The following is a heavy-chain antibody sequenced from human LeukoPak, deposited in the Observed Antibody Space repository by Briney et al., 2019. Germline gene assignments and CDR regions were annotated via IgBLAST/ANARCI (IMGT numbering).Heavy chain of an antibody. CDR3: ARGRVAVAGTKGTDWYFDL. J-gene: IGHJ2*01. V-gene: IGHV4-59*01. Sequence: NPSETLSLTCTVSGGSISSYYWSWIRQPPGKGLEWIGYIYYSGSTNYNPSLKSRVTISVDTSKNQFSLKLSSVTAADTAVYYCARGRVAVAGTKGTDWYFDLWGRGTLVTVSS. D-gene: IGHD6-19*01. CDR2: IYYSGST. CDR1: GGSISSYY.